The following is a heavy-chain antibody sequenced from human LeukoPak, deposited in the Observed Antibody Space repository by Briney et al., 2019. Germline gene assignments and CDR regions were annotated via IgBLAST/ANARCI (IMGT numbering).Heavy chain of an antibody. Sequence: GRSLRLSCAVSGFTFRSSYMHWVRQAPGKGLEYVSAISPSGDSTYYTNSVRGRFTISRDNSKSTLFLQMGSLTAEDMAVYYCARGLYYGSGQYYFDYWGQGTLVTVST. CDR1: GFTFRSSY. V-gene: IGHV3-64*01. D-gene: IGHD3-10*01. CDR3: ARGLYYGSGQYYFDY. J-gene: IGHJ4*02. CDR2: ISPSGDST.